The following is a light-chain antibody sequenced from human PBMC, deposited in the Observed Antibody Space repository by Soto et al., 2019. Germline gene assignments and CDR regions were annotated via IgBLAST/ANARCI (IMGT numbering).Light chain of an antibody. V-gene: IGLV2-23*01. Sequence: QSALTQPASVSGSPGQSITISCTGTSSDVGSYNLVSWYQQHPGKAPKLMIYEGSKRPSGVSNRFSGSKSGNTASLTISGLQAEDEADYYCCSYAGSSTDVFGTATKVTVL. J-gene: IGLJ1*01. CDR3: CSYAGSSTDV. CDR2: EGS. CDR1: SSDVGSYNL.